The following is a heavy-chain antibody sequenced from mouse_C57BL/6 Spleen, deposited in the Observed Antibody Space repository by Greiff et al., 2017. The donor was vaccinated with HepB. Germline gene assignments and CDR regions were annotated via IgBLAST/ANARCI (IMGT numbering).Heavy chain of an antibody. CDR3: ARGVDSRAMDY. CDR1: GFTFSSYA. V-gene: IGHV5-4*01. J-gene: IGHJ4*01. D-gene: IGHD1-1*01. Sequence: EVHLVESGGGLVKPGGSLKLSCAASGFTFSSYAMSWVRQTPEKRLEWVATISDGGSYTYYPDNVKGRFTISRDNAKNNLYLQMSHLKSEDTAMYYCARGVDSRAMDYWGQGTSVTVSS. CDR2: ISDGGSYT.